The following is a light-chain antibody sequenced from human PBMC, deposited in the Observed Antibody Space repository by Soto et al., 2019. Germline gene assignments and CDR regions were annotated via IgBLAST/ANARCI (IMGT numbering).Light chain of an antibody. J-gene: IGKJ1*01. V-gene: IGKV1-5*03. CDR1: QSVSRL. CDR2: KAS. CDR3: QQFNSYLWT. Sequence: DIQMTQSPSTLSESVGDRVTITCRASQSVSRLLAWYQQKPGKAPKLLIYKASSLESGVPSRFSGSGSGTEFTLTISSLQPDDFATYYCQQFNSYLWTFGQGTKVEIK.